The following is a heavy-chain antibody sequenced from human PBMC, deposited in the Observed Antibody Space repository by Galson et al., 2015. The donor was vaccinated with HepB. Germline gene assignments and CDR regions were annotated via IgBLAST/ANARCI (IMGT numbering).Heavy chain of an antibody. CDR3: ARSYYDSSGYWRAFDI. V-gene: IGHV3-11*06. D-gene: IGHD3-22*01. CDR2: ISSSSSYT. CDR1: GFTFSDYY. J-gene: IGHJ3*02. Sequence: SLRLSCAASGFTFSDYYMSWIRQAPGKGLEWVSYISSSSSYTNYADSVKGRFTISRDNAKNSLYLQMNSLRAEDTAVYYCARSYYDSSGYWRAFDIWGQGTMVTVSS.